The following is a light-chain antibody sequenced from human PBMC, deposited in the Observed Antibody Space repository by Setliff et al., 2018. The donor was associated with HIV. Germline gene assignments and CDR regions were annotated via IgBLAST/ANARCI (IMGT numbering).Light chain of an antibody. V-gene: IGLV2-14*01. CDR3: SSYTIRNILL. CDR1: SSDVGGYNY. Sequence: QSVLAQPASVSGSPGQSITISCTGTSSDVGGYNYVSWYQQHPGKAPKLIIYEVSNRPSGISNRLSGSKSGNTASLTISGLQPEDEADYYCSSYTIRNILLFGAGTKGTV. CDR2: EVS. J-gene: IGLJ1*01.